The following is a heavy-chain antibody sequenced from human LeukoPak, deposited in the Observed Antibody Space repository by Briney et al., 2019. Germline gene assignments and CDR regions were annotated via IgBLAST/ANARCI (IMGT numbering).Heavy chain of an antibody. D-gene: IGHD5-12*01. V-gene: IGHV4-34*01. CDR1: GGSFSSYY. Sequence: PSETLSLTCAVYGGSFSSYYWGWIRQPPGKGLEWIGSIYHSGSTYYNPSLKSRVTIAVETSKNQFSLKLSSVAAADKAVYYCARSCRILDIVATIRARLGGNGFDIWGQGTMVTVSS. CDR2: IYHSGST. CDR3: ARSCRILDIVATIRARLGGNGFDI. J-gene: IGHJ3*02.